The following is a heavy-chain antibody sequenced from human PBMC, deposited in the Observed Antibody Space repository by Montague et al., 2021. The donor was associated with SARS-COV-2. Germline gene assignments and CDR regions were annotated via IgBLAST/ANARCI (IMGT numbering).Heavy chain of an antibody. Sequence: SETLSLNCTVSGGSVSRISSHWGWIRQPPGKGLEYIGSFYYAGGTQYNPSLKSRVTISVDTSNDQFSLKMNSVTAADTAVYFCARPYGSSFDYWGQGTLVTVSS. J-gene: IGHJ4*02. CDR2: FYYAGGT. D-gene: IGHD4-17*01. CDR3: ARPYGSSFDY. V-gene: IGHV4-39*01. CDR1: GGSVSRISSH.